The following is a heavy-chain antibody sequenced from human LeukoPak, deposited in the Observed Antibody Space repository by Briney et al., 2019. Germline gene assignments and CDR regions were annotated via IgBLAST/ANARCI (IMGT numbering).Heavy chain of an antibody. D-gene: IGHD6-19*01. CDR3: ARGPTRVAVAGSYFDY. J-gene: IGHJ4*02. CDR2: IYTSGST. Sequence: SETLSLTCTVSGGSISSYYWSWIRQPAGKGLDWIGRIYTSGSTNHNPSLKSRVTMSVDTSKNQFSLKLSSVTAADTAVYYCARGPTRVAVAGSYFDYWGQGTLVTVSS. V-gene: IGHV4-4*07. CDR1: GGSISSYY.